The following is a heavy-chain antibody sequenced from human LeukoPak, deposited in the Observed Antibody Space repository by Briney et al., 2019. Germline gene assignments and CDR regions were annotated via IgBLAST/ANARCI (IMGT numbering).Heavy chain of an antibody. CDR1: GFTFTSYA. D-gene: IGHD6-19*01. CDR3: AKWDSSGWYQEYYFDY. CDR2: ISVSGGST. J-gene: IGHJ4*02. V-gene: IGHV3-23*01. Sequence: PGGSLRLSCAASGFTFTSYAMSWVRQAPGKGREWVSAISVSGGSTYYADYVNGRFTISRDNSKNTLYLKMNSLRAEDTAVYYCAKWDSSGWYQEYYFDYWGQGTLVTVSS.